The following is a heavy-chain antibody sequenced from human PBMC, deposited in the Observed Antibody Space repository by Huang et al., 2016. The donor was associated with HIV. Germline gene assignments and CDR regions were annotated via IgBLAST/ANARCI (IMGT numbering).Heavy chain of an antibody. J-gene: IGHJ3*01. CDR1: GDTFSSYA. V-gene: IGHV1-69*13. CDR3: ARHWRVGTIIDPGGAFDV. CDR2: IIPILATT. D-gene: IGHD1-26*01. Sequence: QVHLVQSGAEVKKPGSSVKVSCKASGDTFSSYAISWVRQAPGQGLEWMGGIIPILATTMYAQNFQGRVTVTADESTNTVYMELRSLRSDDTAVYYCARHWRVGTIIDPGGAFDVWGQGTMVTVSS.